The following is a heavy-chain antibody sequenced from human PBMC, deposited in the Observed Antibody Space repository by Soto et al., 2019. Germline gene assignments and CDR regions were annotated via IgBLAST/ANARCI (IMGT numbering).Heavy chain of an antibody. CDR2: IYYSGST. J-gene: IGHJ4*02. CDR3: ANLTSRGWYPPPPDY. D-gene: IGHD6-19*01. CDR1: GGSISSGGYY. V-gene: IGHV4-31*03. Sequence: QVQLQESGPGLVKPSQTLSLTCTVSGGSISSGGYYWSWIRQHPGKGLEWIGYIYYSGSTYYNPSLKGRVTISVDTSKNQFSLKLSSVTAADTAVYYCANLTSRGWYPPPPDYWGQGTLVTVSS.